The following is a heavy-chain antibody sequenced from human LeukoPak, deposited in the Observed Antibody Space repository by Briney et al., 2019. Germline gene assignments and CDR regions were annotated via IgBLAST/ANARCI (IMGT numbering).Heavy chain of an antibody. D-gene: IGHD3-22*01. V-gene: IGHV5-51*01. CDR2: IYPGDSDT. J-gene: IGHJ4*02. CDR3: ARLHASDSSGYYPPYYFDS. CDR1: GYTFTNYW. Sequence: GESLKISCKGFGYTFTNYWIGWVRQMPGQGLEWMGIIYPGDSDTRDSPSFQGQVTISADKSINTVYLQWSSLKASDTAIYYCARLHASDSSGYYPPYYFDSWGQGTLVTVSS.